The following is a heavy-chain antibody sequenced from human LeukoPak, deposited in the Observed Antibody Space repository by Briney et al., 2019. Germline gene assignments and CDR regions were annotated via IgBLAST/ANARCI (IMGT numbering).Heavy chain of an antibody. V-gene: IGHV4-59*01. Sequence: SETLSLTCTVSGGSISSYYWSWIRQPPGKGLEWIGYIYYSGSTNYNPSLKSRVTISVDTSKNQFSLKLSSVTAADTAVYYCARSLGASDAFDIWGQGTMVTVSS. CDR3: ARSLGASDAFDI. J-gene: IGHJ3*02. CDR1: GGSISSYY. CDR2: IYYSGST. D-gene: IGHD1-26*01.